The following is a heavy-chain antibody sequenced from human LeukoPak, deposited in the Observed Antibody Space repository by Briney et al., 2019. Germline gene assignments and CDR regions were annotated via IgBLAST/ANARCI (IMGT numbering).Heavy chain of an antibody. CDR2: ISWNSGSI. CDR1: GFTFDDYA. J-gene: IGHJ4*02. Sequence: GGSLRLSCAASGFTFDDYAMHWVRQAPGKGLEWVSGISWNSGSIGYADSVKGRFTISRDNAKNSLYLQMNSLRAEDTALYYCARDLGYCSSTSCPEGEYYFDYWGQGTLVTVSS. V-gene: IGHV3-9*01. D-gene: IGHD2-2*01. CDR3: ARDLGYCSSTSCPEGEYYFDY.